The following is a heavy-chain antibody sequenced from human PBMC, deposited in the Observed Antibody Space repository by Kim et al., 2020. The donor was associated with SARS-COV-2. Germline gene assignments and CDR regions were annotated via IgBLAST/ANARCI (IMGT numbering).Heavy chain of an antibody. D-gene: IGHD1-26*01. V-gene: IGHV3-23*01. CDR3: AKGSQELASAY. Sequence: GGSLRLSCAASGFTFSVYAMTWVRQAPEKGLEGVPIITGGGVKTYYAASVKGWLTVSRDNSKNTVFMQMNSRRIEDTAIFYCAKGSQELASAYWG. CDR1: GFTFSVYA. CDR2: ITGGGVKT. J-gene: IGHJ4*01.